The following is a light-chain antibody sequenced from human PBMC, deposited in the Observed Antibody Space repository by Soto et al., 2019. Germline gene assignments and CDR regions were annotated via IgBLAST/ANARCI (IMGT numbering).Light chain of an antibody. CDR1: QSLLQSNGYNY. J-gene: IGKJ2*01. Sequence: EIVMTQSPLSLPVTPGEPASISCRSSQSLLQSNGYNYLDWFLEKPGQSPQLLIYLSSQRASGVPDRFSGSGSGTVFTLKISRVEAEDVWVYYCIRSLQSHTFGQGTKLEIK. CDR3: IRSLQSHT. CDR2: LSS. V-gene: IGKV2-28*01.